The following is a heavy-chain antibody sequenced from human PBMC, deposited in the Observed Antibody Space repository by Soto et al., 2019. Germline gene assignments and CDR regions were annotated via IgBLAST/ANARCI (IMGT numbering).Heavy chain of an antibody. J-gene: IGHJ6*02. V-gene: IGHV1-69*13. Sequence: ASVKVSCKASGGTFSSYAISWVRQAPGQGLEWMGGIIPIFGTANYAQKFRGRVTITADESTSTAYMELSSLRAEDTAVYYCARDKKLRFFEWLYPPLNYYYYGMDVWGQATTVTVSS. CDR1: GGTFSSYA. CDR2: IIPIFGTA. D-gene: IGHD3-3*01. CDR3: ARDKKLRFFEWLYPPLNYYYYGMDV.